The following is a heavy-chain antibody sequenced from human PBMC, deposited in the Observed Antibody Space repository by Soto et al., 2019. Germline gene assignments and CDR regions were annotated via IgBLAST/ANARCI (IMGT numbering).Heavy chain of an antibody. Sequence: EVQLVESGGGLVQPGGSLRLSCAASGFTFSDHYMDWVRQAPGKGLEWVGRSNNKADSYTTEYAASVKGRFTISRDGSKNSLFLQMTSLKTEDTAVYYCTVWGSGNDFGAAWGQGILVTVSS. J-gene: IGHJ4*02. CDR3: TVWGSGNDFGAA. CDR2: SNNKADSYTT. CDR1: GFTFSDHY. D-gene: IGHD3-10*01. V-gene: IGHV3-72*01.